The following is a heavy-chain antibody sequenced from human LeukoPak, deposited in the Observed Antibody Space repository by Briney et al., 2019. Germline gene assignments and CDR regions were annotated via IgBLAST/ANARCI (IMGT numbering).Heavy chain of an antibody. Sequence: GTSVKVSCKASGFTFTSSAVQWVRQARGQRLEWIGWIVVGSGNTNYAQKFQERVTITRDMSTSTAYMELSSLRSEDTAVYYCAAAPRELRFDYWGQGTLVTVSP. CDR1: GFTFTSSA. CDR3: AAAPRELRFDY. D-gene: IGHD1-26*01. CDR2: IVVGSGNT. J-gene: IGHJ4*02. V-gene: IGHV1-58*01.